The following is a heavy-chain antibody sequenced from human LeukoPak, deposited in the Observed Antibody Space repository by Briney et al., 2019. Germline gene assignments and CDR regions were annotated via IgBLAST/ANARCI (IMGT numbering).Heavy chain of an antibody. CDR3: ARSSGDGYNL. V-gene: IGHV4-30-2*01. D-gene: IGHD5-24*01. J-gene: IGHJ4*02. CDR2: IYHSGST. CDR1: GGSISSGDYY. Sequence: SETLSLTCTVSGGSISSGDYYWSWIRPPQGTGMEWIGYIYHSGSTYYNPSLKSRVTISVDRSKNQFSLKLSSVTAADTAVYYCARSSGDGYNLWGQGTLVTVPS.